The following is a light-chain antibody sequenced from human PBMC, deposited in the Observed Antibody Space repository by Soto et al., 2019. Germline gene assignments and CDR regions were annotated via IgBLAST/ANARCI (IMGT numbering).Light chain of an antibody. Sequence: QSVVTPPPSVSGAPGQRVTISCTGSSSNIGAGYEVHWFQQLPGTAPKLLIYGNTNRPSGVPDRFSGSKSDTSASLAITGLQPEDEADYYCQSYDSSLSVLYVFGTGTKVTVL. V-gene: IGLV1-40*01. CDR2: GNT. J-gene: IGLJ1*01. CDR1: SSNIGAGYE. CDR3: QSYDSSLSVLYV.